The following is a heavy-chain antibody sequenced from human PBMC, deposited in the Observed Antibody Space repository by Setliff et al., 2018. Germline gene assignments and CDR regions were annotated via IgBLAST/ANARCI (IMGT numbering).Heavy chain of an antibody. CDR1: DFSVSSVYY. CDR3: VRTDYSDGRYSMDV. Sequence: SETLSLTCAVSDFSVSSVYYWGWIRQPPGKGLEWIANVYYSGSTYYNPSLKSRVTISVDKSTNQFSLKLNSVTAADTAVYYCVRTDYSDGRYSMDVWGKGTTVTVSS. V-gene: IGHV4-38-2*01. J-gene: IGHJ6*03. D-gene: IGHD6-19*01. CDR2: VYYSGST.